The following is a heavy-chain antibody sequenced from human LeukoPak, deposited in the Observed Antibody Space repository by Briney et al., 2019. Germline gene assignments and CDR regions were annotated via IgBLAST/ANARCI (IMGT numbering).Heavy chain of an antibody. Sequence: SETLSLTCTVSGGSISRYYWSWIRQPPGKGLEWIGYISYTGSTTYNSSLKSRVTIPLDTSQNQFSLKLTSVTPADTALYYFARTAKYYYGSETYYFFDYWGQGTLVTVSS. D-gene: IGHD3-10*01. CDR1: GGSISRYY. CDR3: ARTAKYYYGSETYYFFDY. J-gene: IGHJ4*02. CDR2: ISYTGST. V-gene: IGHV4-59*01.